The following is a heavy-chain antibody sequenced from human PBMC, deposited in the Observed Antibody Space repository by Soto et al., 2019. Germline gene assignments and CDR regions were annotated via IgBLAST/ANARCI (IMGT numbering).Heavy chain of an antibody. CDR3: ARLRRSGSDFGGVFDY. CDR2: IYYSGST. D-gene: IGHD5-12*01. V-gene: IGHV4-59*01. J-gene: IGHJ4*02. CDR1: GGSISSYY. Sequence: QVQLQESGPGLVKPSETLSLTCTVSGGSISSYYWSWIRQPPGKGLEWIGYIYYSGSTNYNPPLKGRVTISVDTSKNQFSLKLCSVTAADTAVYYCARLRRSGSDFGGVFDYWGQGTLVTVSS.